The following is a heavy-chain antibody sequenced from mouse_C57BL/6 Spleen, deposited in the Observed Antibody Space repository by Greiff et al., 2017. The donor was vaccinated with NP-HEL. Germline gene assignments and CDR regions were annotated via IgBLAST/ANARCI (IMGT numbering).Heavy chain of an antibody. CDR1: GYTFTSYG. J-gene: IGHJ3*01. Sequence: QVHVKQSGAELARPGASVKLSCKASGYTFTSYGISWVKQRTGQGLEWIGEIYPRSGNTYYNEKFKGKATLTADKSSSTAYMELRSLTSEDSAVYFCARGTKEEFAYWGQGTLVTVSA. V-gene: IGHV1-81*01. CDR2: IYPRSGNT. D-gene: IGHD3-3*01. CDR3: ARGTKEEFAY.